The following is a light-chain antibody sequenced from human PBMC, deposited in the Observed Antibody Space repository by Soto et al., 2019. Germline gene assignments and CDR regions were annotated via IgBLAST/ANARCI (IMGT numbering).Light chain of an antibody. CDR3: QQYSNWPPYT. J-gene: IGKJ2*01. Sequence: EVVMTQSPDTLSVSPGERATLSCRASQSVNRFLAWYQQKPGQAPRLLIYTADTRATGIPARFSGSGSGTEFTLTISSLQSEDFAVYYCQQYSNWPPYTFGQGTKLEIK. V-gene: IGKV3-15*01. CDR2: TAD. CDR1: QSVNRF.